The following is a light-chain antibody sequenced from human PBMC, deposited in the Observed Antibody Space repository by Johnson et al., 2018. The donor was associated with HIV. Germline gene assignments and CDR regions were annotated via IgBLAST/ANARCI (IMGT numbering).Light chain of an antibody. CDR3: GTWDSSLSAGYV. CDR1: SSNIGNNY. V-gene: IGLV1-51*01. J-gene: IGLJ1*01. CDR2: DNN. Sequence: QSLLTQPPSMSAAPGQRVTISCSGSSSNIGNNYVSWYQQVPGAAPKLLIYDNNKRPSGIPDRFSGSKSGTSATLRITGLQTADEADYYCGTWDSSLSAGYVFGTGTKVTVL.